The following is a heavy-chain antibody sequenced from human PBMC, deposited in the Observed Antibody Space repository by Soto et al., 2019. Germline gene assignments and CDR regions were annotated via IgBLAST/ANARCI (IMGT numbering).Heavy chain of an antibody. CDR2: ISGSGGST. CDR3: ARRGSGSDYDY. V-gene: IGHV3-23*01. Sequence: WGRLGTGKGLEWVSAISGSGGSTYYADSVKGRFTISRDNSKNTLYLQMNSLRAEDTAVYYCARRGSGSDYDYWGQGTLVTVSS. D-gene: IGHD1-26*01. J-gene: IGHJ4*02.